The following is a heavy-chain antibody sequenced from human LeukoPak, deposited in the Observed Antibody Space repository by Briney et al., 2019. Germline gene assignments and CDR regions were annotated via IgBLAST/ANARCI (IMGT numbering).Heavy chain of an antibody. V-gene: IGHV3-48*01. CDR1: GFTFSSYS. CDR2: ISSSSSTI. CDR3: AKDIFRSQKGYSSSWYGGAGFDP. J-gene: IGHJ5*02. Sequence: PGGSLRLACAASGFTFSSYSMNRVRQAPGKGLEWVSYISSSSSTIYYADSVKGRFTISRDNAKNSLYLQMNSLRAEDTALYYCAKDIFRSQKGYSSSWYGGAGFDPWGQGTLVTVSS. D-gene: IGHD6-13*01.